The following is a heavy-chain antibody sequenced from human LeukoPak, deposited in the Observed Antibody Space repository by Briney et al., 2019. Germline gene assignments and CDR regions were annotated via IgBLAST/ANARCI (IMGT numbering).Heavy chain of an antibody. CDR2: IYYSGSA. D-gene: IGHD3-9*01. Sequence: SETLSLTCTVSGGSISTYYWSWIRQPPGKGLEWIGYIYYSGSANYNPSLKSRVTISVDTSKNQFSLKLSSVTAADTAVYYCATEHYFDWSAVLWGQGTLVTVSS. CDR3: ATEHYFDWSAVL. CDR1: GGSISTYY. V-gene: IGHV4-59*01. J-gene: IGHJ4*02.